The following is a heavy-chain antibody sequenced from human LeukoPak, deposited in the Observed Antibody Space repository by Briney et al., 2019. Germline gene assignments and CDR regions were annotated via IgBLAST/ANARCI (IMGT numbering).Heavy chain of an antibody. CDR2: MNPNSGNT. V-gene: IGHV1-8*03. D-gene: IGHD6-19*01. Sequence: GASVKVSCRTSGYTFTSYGISWVRQATGQGLEWMGWMNPNSGNTGYAQKFQGRVTITRNTSISTAYMELSSLRSEDTAVYYCARAKKRGYSSGWSYYFDYWGQGTLVTVSS. J-gene: IGHJ4*02. CDR3: ARAKKRGYSSGWSYYFDY. CDR1: GYTFTSYG.